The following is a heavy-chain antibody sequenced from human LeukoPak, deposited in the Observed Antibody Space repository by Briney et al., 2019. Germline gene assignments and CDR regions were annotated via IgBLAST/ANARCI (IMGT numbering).Heavy chain of an antibody. Sequence: ASVKVSCKASGYTFTGYYMHWVRQAPGQGLEWMGWINPNSGGTNCAQKFQGRVTMTRDTSISTAYMELSRLRSDDTAVYYCARGDSSGPDTWFDPWGQGTLVTVSS. D-gene: IGHD6-19*01. CDR2: INPNSGGT. CDR3: ARGDSSGPDTWFDP. CDR1: GYTFTGYY. J-gene: IGHJ5*02. V-gene: IGHV1-2*02.